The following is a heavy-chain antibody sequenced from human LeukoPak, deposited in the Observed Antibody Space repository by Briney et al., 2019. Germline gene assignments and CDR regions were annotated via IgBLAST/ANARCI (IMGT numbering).Heavy chain of an antibody. J-gene: IGHJ3*02. Sequence: GASVKVSCTFSGYTLTELSMHWVRQAPGKGLEWMGGFDLEDGETIYAQKFQGRVTMTEDTSTDTAYMELSSLRSEDTAVYYCSGIDETIWFGDRDKGAFDIWGQGTMVTVSS. CDR1: GYTLTELS. V-gene: IGHV1-24*01. CDR2: FDLEDGET. CDR3: SGIDETIWFGDRDKGAFDI. D-gene: IGHD3-10*01.